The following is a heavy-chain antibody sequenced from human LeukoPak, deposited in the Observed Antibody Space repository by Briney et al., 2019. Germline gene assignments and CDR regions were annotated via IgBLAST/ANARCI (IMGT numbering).Heavy chain of an antibody. CDR3: ARASGLNYGFEY. CDR1: GGSFRNHA. V-gene: IGHV1-69*13. Sequence: SVKVSCKASGGSFRNHAISWVRQAPGQGLEWMGGIIPLFPISKYAQRFQGRVTITADESTDTAYMELSSLSSEDTALYYCARASGLNYGFEYWGQGTLVTVSS. D-gene: IGHD5-18*01. CDR2: IIPLFPIS. J-gene: IGHJ4*02.